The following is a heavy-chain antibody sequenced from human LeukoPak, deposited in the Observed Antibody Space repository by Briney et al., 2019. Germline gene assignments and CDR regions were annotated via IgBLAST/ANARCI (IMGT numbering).Heavy chain of an antibody. CDR1: GDSISTYY. CDR2: IYYRVTS. V-gene: IGHV4-59*01. D-gene: IGHD3-10*01. Sequence: SETLSLTCTVSGDSISTYYWSWIRQPPGKGLEWIGYIYYRVTSDYNPSLKSRVTMSVDMSTRQISLKLSSVTAADTAVYYCARGSGNDYYGSGPIDKWFDPWGQGTLVTVSS. CDR3: ARGSGNDYYGSGPIDKWFDP. J-gene: IGHJ5*02.